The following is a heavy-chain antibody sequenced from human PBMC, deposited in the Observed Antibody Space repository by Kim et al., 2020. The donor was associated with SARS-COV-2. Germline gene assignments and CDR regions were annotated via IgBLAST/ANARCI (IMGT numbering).Heavy chain of an antibody. J-gene: IGHJ3*01. V-gene: IGHV3-48*02. CDR3: VRDRRGGAFDV. CDR2: I. Sequence: IYYADSVKSRFNMSRDNVKSSLFLQMSRLRDEDTALYYCVRDRRGGAFDVWGQGTIVTVSS. D-gene: IGHD3-16*01.